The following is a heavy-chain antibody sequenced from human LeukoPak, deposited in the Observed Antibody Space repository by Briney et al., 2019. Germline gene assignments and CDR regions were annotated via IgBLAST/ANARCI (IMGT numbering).Heavy chain of an antibody. D-gene: IGHD2-2*02. Sequence: ASVKVSCKASGYTFTGYYMHWVRQAPGQGLEWMGWINPNSGGTNYAQKFQGRVTMTRDTSISTAYMELSRLRSDDTAVYYCARDRDCSSTSCYNGVYFDYWGRGTLVTVSS. CDR3: ARDRDCSSTSCYNGVYFDY. J-gene: IGHJ4*02. CDR2: INPNSGGT. V-gene: IGHV1-2*02. CDR1: GYTFTGYY.